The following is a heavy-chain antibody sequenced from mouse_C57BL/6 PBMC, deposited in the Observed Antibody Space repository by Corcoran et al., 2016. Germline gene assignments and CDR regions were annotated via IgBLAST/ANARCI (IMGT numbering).Heavy chain of an antibody. J-gene: IGHJ4*01. CDR3: ARGGGSYAMDY. V-gene: IGHV3-6*01. Sequence: DVQLQESGPGLVKPSQSLSLTCSVTGYSITSGYYWNWIRQFPGNKLEWMGYISYDGSNNYNPSLKNRISITRDTSKNQFFLKLNSVTTEDTATYYCARGGGSYAMDYWGQGTSVTVSS. D-gene: IGHD3-1*01. CDR2: ISYDGSN. CDR1: GYSITSGYY.